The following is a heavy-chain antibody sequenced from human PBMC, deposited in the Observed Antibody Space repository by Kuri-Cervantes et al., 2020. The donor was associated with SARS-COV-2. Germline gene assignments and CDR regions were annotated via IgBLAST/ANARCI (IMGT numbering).Heavy chain of an antibody. CDR2: IYHSGST. V-gene: IGHV4-4*02. CDR1: GGSISSSNW. J-gene: IGHJ5*02. Sequence: SETLSLTCAVSGGSISSSNWWSWVRQPPGKGLEWIGEIYHSGSTNYNPSLKSRVTISVDKSRNQFSLKLSSMTAADTALYYCARDRRRRPARFDPWGQGTLVTVSS. D-gene: IGHD6-6*01. CDR3: ARDRRRRPARFDP.